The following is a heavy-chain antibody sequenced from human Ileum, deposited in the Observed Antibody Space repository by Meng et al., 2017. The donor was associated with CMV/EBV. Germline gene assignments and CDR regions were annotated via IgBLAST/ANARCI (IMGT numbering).Heavy chain of an antibody. J-gene: IGHJ4*02. CDR1: GFIFRDYS. Sequence: VKLLQVGGGLVQPGGFVTVSCSASGFIFRDYSMAWVRQAPGKGLEWVSVIGYDNSGIQYSDSVKGRFTISRDNSKSTLFMQMDSLRDEDTALYYCVKYRKPGAYRDFDQWGQGTLVTASS. CDR2: IGYDNSGI. D-gene: IGHD2-21*01. V-gene: IGHV3-23*03. CDR3: VKYRKPGAYRDFDQ.